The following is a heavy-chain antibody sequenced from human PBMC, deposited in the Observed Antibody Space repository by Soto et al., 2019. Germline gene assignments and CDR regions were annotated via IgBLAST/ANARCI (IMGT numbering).Heavy chain of an antibody. V-gene: IGHV3-30*18. Sequence: QVQLVESGGGVVQPGRSLRLSCAASGFTFSSYGMHWVRQAPGKGLEWVAVILNDGSNKYYADSVKCRFTISRDNSKNTLYLQMNSLRAEDTAVFYCAKEWVYDSSGWSFDYWGQGTLVTVSS. CDR1: GFTFSSYG. CDR2: ILNDGSNK. CDR3: AKEWVYDSSGWSFDY. J-gene: IGHJ4*02. D-gene: IGHD3-22*01.